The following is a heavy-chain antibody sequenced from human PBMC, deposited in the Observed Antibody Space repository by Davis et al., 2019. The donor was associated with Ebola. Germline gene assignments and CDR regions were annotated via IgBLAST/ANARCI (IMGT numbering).Heavy chain of an antibody. Sequence: HTGGSLRLSCAASGFTFSSYAMSWVRQAPGKGLVWVSRITNAGTRTSYADSVQGRFTISRDNAKNTLFLQLNSLRVEDTAIYYCARREAASIDYWGQGTLVTVSS. V-gene: IGHV3-74*01. J-gene: IGHJ4*02. CDR2: ITNAGTRT. D-gene: IGHD6-25*01. CDR3: ARREAASIDY. CDR1: GFTFSSYA.